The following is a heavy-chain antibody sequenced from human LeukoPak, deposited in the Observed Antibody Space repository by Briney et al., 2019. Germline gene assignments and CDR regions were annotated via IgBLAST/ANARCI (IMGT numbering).Heavy chain of an antibody. Sequence: GGSLRLSCAAPGFTFSSYWMSWVRQAPGKGLEWVANIRQDGSVQNYVDSVKGRFTISRDNPKNSVYLQMSSLRAEETAVYCCLVTTRSRGFDYWGQGTLVTVSS. J-gene: IGHJ4*02. CDR1: GFTFSSYW. CDR3: LVTTRSRGFDY. CDR2: IRQDGSVQ. V-gene: IGHV3-7*01. D-gene: IGHD1/OR15-1a*01.